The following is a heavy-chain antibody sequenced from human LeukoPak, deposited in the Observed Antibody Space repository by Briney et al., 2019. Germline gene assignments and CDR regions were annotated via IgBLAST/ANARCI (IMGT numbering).Heavy chain of an antibody. Sequence: SAISGSGGSTYYADSVKGRFTISRDNSKNTLYLQMNSLRAEDTAVYYCAKDGRFLEWLTYWGQGTLVTVSS. CDR3: AKDGRFLEWLTY. V-gene: IGHV3-23*01. CDR2: ISGSGGST. D-gene: IGHD3-3*01. J-gene: IGHJ4*02.